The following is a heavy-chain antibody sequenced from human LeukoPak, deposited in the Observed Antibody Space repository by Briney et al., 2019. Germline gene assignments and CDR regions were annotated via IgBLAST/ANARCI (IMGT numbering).Heavy chain of an antibody. D-gene: IGHD3-3*02. J-gene: IGHJ4*02. V-gene: IGHV1-46*01. CDR1: GYTFTSYY. CDR2: INPSGGST. Sequence: ASVKVSCKASGYTFTSYYMHWVRQAPGQGLEWMGIINPSGGSTSYAQKFQGRVTMTRDMSTSTVYMELSSLRSEDTAVYYCARGVGHFWSGYLFDYWGQGTLVTVSS. CDR3: ARGVGHFWSGYLFDY.